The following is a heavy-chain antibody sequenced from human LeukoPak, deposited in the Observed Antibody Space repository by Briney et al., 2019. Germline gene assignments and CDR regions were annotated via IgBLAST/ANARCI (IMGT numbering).Heavy chain of an antibody. Sequence: PGGSLRLSCAASGFTFDDNAMHWVRQAPGTGLEWVSLISGDAGSTYYADSVRGRFTISRDNSKNSLYLQMNSLRTEDTALYYCAKDIGYCSSTSCSMFDDAFDIWGQGTMVTVSS. V-gene: IGHV3-43*02. CDR1: GFTFDDNA. D-gene: IGHD2-2*03. CDR2: ISGDAGST. J-gene: IGHJ3*02. CDR3: AKDIGYCSSTSCSMFDDAFDI.